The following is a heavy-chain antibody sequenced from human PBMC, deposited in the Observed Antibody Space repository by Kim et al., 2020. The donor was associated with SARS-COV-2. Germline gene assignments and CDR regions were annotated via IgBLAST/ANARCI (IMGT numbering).Heavy chain of an antibody. D-gene: IGHD2-21*01. CDR3: ARRVIRRHYVGY. V-gene: IGHV3-7*04. J-gene: IGHJ4*02. Sequence: DVDTVKGRYTNTRENAKNSLYLQMNRRRAEDTAVYYCARRVIRRHYVGYWGQGTLVTVSS.